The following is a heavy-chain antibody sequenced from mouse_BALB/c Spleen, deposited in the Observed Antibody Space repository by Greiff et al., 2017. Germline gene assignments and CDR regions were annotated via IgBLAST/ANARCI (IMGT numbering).Heavy chain of an antibody. CDR2: ISSGSSTI. CDR3: ARGGTTVVEEFDY. CDR1: GFTFSSFG. J-gene: IGHJ2*01. V-gene: IGHV5-17*02. D-gene: IGHD1-1*01. Sequence: EVMLVESGGGLVQPGGSRKLSCAASGFTFSSFGMHWVRQAPEKGLEWVAYISSGSSTIYYADTVKGRFTISRDNPKNTLFLQMTSLRSEDTAMYYCARGGTTVVEEFDYWGQGTTLTVSS.